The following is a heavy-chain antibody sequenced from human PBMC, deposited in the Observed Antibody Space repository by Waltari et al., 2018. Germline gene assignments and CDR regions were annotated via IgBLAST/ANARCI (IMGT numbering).Heavy chain of an antibody. CDR3: ARPHCSGGSCSEKLPRGAFDI. V-gene: IGHV3-7*01. D-gene: IGHD2-15*01. Sequence: EVQLVESGGGLVQPGGSLRLSCAASGFTFSSYWMSWVRQAPGKGLEWVANIKQDGSGKDYVDSVKGRFTISRDNAKNSLYLQMNSLRAEDTAVYYCARPHCSGGSCSEKLPRGAFDIWGQGTMVTVSS. J-gene: IGHJ3*02. CDR2: IKQDGSGK. CDR1: GFTFSSYW.